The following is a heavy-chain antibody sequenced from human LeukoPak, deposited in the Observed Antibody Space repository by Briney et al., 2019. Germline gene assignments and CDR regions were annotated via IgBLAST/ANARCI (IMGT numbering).Heavy chain of an antibody. CDR3: ARDRALVVAATWWFDP. CDR1: GYTFTGYY. Sequence: ASVKVSCKASGYTFTGYYMHWVRQAPGQGLEWMGWINPNSGGTNYAQKFQGRVTMTRDTSISTAYMELSRLRSDDTAVYYCARDRALVVAATWWFDPWGQGTLVTVSS. V-gene: IGHV1-2*02. J-gene: IGHJ5*02. CDR2: INPNSGGT. D-gene: IGHD2-15*01.